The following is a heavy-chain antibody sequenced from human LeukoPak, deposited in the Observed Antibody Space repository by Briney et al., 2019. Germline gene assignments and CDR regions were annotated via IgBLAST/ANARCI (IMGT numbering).Heavy chain of an antibody. J-gene: IGHJ3*02. Sequence: PSETMSLTSTVYGGSISSGDYYWSWIRQPPGKGREGIGYIYYSGSTNYNPSLKSRVTISVDTSKNQFSLKLSSVTAADTAVYYCARVRDDSSGFGAFDIWGQGTMVTVSS. CDR1: GGSISSGDYY. CDR2: IYYSGST. D-gene: IGHD3-22*01. CDR3: ARVRDDSSGFGAFDI. V-gene: IGHV4-61*08.